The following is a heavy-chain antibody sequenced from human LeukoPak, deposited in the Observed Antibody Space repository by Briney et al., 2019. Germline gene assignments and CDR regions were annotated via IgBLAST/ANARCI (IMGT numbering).Heavy chain of an antibody. CDR3: ASSSSTNWWVYFFAMDV. CDR1: GYIFTSYA. D-gene: IGHD2-2*01. Sequence: ASVKVSCKPSGYIFTSYAIHWVRQAPGQSLECMGWINAGNGNTQYLQNFQGRVTFTWDTSANTGYMELSSLRSEDTAVYYCASSSSTNWWVYFFAMDVWGQGTTVTVSS. J-gene: IGHJ6*02. V-gene: IGHV1-3*01. CDR2: INAGNGNT.